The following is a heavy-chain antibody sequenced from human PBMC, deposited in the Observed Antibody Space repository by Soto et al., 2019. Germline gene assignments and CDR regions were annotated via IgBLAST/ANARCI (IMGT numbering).Heavy chain of an antibody. CDR1: GFTFSNYA. D-gene: IGHD6-13*01. J-gene: IGHJ4*02. CDR3: AKGGWHSSSWFDY. CDR2: ISGSGTTT. V-gene: IGHV3-23*01. Sequence: LRLSCAASGFTFSNYAMYWVRQAPGKGLEWVSAISGSGTTTYYADSVKGRFSISRGNSKNTLYLQMNSLRAEDTAVYYCAKGGWHSSSWFDYWGQGTLVTVSS.